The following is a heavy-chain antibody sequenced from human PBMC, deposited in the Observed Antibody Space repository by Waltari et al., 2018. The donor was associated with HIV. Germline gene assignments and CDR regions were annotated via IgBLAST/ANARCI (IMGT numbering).Heavy chain of an antibody. V-gene: IGHV4-61*02. J-gene: IGHJ2*01. D-gene: IGHD3-16*01. CDR1: GGSISSGSYY. Sequence: QVQLQESGPGLVKPSQTLSLTCTVSGGSISSGSYYWSWIRQPAGKGLEWIGRIYTSGGTNYNPSLKSRVTISVDTSKNQFSLKRGSVTAADTAVYYCARVNLAVDWYFDLWGRGTLVTVSS. CDR3: ARVNLAVDWYFDL. CDR2: IYTSGGT.